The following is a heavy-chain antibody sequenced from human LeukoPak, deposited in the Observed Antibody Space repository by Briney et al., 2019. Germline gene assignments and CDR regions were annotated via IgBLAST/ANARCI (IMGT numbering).Heavy chain of an antibody. V-gene: IGHV1-46*01. J-gene: IGHJ3*02. D-gene: IGHD3-22*01. CDR3: ARGILSGYYYHDAFDI. CDR1: GYTFTSYH. CDR2: INPSGGTT. Sequence: ASVKVSCKASGYTFTSYHMHWVRQAPGQGLEWMGIINPSGGTTNYAQKFQGRVTITRNTSISTAYMELSSLRSEDTAVYYCARGILSGYYYHDAFDIWGQGTMVTVSS.